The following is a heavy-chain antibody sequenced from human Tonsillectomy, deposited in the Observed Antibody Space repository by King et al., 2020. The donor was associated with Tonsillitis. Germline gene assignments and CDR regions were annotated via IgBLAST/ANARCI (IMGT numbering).Heavy chain of an antibody. D-gene: IGHD3-10*01. V-gene: IGHV4-59*08. CDR2: IDYSGST. CDR1: DGSISTYY. CDR3: ARGMTFFDC. Sequence: QLQESGPGLVKPSETLSLTCAVSDGSISTYYWTWIRQPPGKGLEWIGYIDYSGSTNYNPSLKSRVTISADTSKNQFSLKLNSVAATDTAVYYCARGMTFFDCWGQGTLVTVSS. J-gene: IGHJ4*02.